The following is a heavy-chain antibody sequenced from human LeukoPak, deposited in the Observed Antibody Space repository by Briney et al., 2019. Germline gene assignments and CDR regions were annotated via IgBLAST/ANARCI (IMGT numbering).Heavy chain of an antibody. Sequence: GGSLRLSCAASEFTFSLYAMKWVRQAPGKGREWVSYINDVSSDIHYADSVKGRFTISRDNAKNTLYLQMNSLSAEDTAVYYCARDTYQPGLIDCWGQGTLVTVSS. D-gene: IGHD2-2*01. CDR1: EFTFSLYA. V-gene: IGHV3-21*05. J-gene: IGHJ4*02. CDR2: INDVSSDI. CDR3: ARDTYQPGLIDC.